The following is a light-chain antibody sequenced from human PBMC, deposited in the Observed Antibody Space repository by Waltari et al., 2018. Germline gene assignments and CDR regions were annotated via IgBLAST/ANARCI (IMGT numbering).Light chain of an antibody. CDR1: QSVSSS. CDR2: VAS. CDR3: QQYNNWPPT. Sequence: DIVLTQSPATLSLSPGERATLSCRASQSVSSSLAWYQQRPGQAPRLLVRVASTRATGIPARFSGSGSGTEFTLTISSLQSEDFAVYYCQQYNNWPPTFGQGTKLEIK. J-gene: IGKJ2*01. V-gene: IGKV3-15*01.